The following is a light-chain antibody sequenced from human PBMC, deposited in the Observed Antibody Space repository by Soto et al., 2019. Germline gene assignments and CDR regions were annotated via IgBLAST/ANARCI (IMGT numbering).Light chain of an antibody. CDR2: DVN. J-gene: IGLJ3*02. V-gene: IGLV2-11*01. CDR1: SSDVGGYNY. Sequence: QSAPTQPRSVSASPGQSVTISCTGTSSDVGGYNYVSWYQQAPGKAPKLIIYDVNKRPSGVPDRFSGSKSGNTASLTISGLQAEDEADYYCCSYAGSYTLVFGGGTKVTVL. CDR3: CSYAGSYTLV.